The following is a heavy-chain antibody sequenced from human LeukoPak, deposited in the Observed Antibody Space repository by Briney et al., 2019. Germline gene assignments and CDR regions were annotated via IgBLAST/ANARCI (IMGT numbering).Heavy chain of an antibody. CDR2: IYYSGST. Sequence: PSETLSLTCTVSGGSISSYYWSWIRQPPGKGLEWIGYIYYSGSTNYNPSLKSRVTISVDTSKNQFSLKLSSVTAADTAVYYCARHRPWELRFDAFDIWGQGTMVTVSS. J-gene: IGHJ3*02. CDR1: GGSISSYY. V-gene: IGHV4-59*08. D-gene: IGHD1-26*01. CDR3: ARHRPWELRFDAFDI.